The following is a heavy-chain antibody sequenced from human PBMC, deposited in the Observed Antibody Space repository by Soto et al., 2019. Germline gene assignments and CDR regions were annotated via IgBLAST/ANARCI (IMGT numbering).Heavy chain of an antibody. V-gene: IGHV1-69*02. CDR2: IIPILGIA. D-gene: IGHD6-6*01. CDR1: GGTFSSYT. CDR3: ARGWGVAARFDY. J-gene: IGHJ4*02. Sequence: ASVKVSCKASGGTFSSYTISWVRQAPGQGLEWMGRIIPILGIANYAQKFQGRVTITADKSTSTAYMELSSLRSEDTAVYYCARGWGVAARFDYWGQGTLVTVSS.